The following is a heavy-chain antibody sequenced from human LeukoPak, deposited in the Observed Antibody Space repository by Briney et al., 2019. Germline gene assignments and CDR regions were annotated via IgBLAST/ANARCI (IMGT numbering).Heavy chain of an antibody. D-gene: IGHD3-10*01. CDR2: MNPNSGNT. CDR1: GYTFTSYD. V-gene: IGHV1-8*01. J-gene: IGHJ4*02. CDR3: ARRIRGAPTDH. Sequence: ASVKVSCKASGYTFTSYDINWVRQATGQGLEWMGWMNPNSGNTGYAQKFQGRVTMTRNTSISTAYMELNNLTSEDTAVYYCARRIRGAPTDHWGQGTLVTVSS.